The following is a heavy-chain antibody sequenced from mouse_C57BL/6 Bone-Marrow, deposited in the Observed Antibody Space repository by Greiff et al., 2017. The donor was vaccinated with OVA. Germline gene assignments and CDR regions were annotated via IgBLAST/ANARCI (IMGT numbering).Heavy chain of an antibody. Sequence: EVQLQESEGGLVQPGSSMKLSCTASGFTFSDYYMAWVRQVPEKGLEWVANINYDGSSTYYLDSLKSRFIISRDNAKNILYLQMSSLKSEDTATYYCARDPYVNYAMDYWGQGTSVTVSS. CDR3: ARDPYVNYAMDY. J-gene: IGHJ4*01. CDR1: GFTFSDYY. D-gene: IGHD6-5*01. CDR2: INYDGSST. V-gene: IGHV5-16*01.